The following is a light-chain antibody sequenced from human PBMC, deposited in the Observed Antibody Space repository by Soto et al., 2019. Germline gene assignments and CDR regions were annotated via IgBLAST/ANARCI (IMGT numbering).Light chain of an antibody. CDR2: TTN. CDR1: TGAVTSGNY. J-gene: IGLJ3*02. CDR3: LLYYGGAQLV. Sequence: QTVVTQEPSLTVSPGGTVTLTCASGTGAVTSGNYPSWFQQKPGQTPRTLIYTTNSRHSWTPARFSGSLLGGKAALTLSGVQPEDEAEYYCLLYYGGAQLVFGGGTKLTVL. V-gene: IGLV7-43*01.